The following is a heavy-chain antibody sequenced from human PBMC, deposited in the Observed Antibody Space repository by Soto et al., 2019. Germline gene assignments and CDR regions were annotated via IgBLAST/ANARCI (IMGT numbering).Heavy chain of an antibody. J-gene: IGHJ6*02. Sequence: SETLSLTCAVYGGSFSGYYCSWIRQPPGKGLEWIGEINHSGSTNYNPSLKSRVSISVDTSKNQFSLKLTSVTAADTAVYYCARYSSSTPLYGMDVWGPGTTVTVSS. V-gene: IGHV4-34*01. CDR2: INHSGST. CDR3: ARYSSSTPLYGMDV. D-gene: IGHD6-6*01. CDR1: GGSFSGYY.